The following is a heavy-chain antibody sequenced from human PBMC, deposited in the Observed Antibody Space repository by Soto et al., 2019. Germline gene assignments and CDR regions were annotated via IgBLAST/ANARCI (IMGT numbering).Heavy chain of an antibody. CDR2: ISSNGGST. CDR1: GFTFSSYA. J-gene: IGHJ4*02. Sequence: PWWSLRLSCSASGFTFSSYAMQWVRQAPGKGLEYVSAISSNGGSTYYADSVKGRFTISRDNSKNTLYLQMSSLRAEDTAVYYCVKDDEGLVVAATRVRVLWLFDYWGQGTLVTVSS. D-gene: IGHD2-15*01. CDR3: VKDDEGLVVAATRVRVLWLFDY. V-gene: IGHV3-64D*08.